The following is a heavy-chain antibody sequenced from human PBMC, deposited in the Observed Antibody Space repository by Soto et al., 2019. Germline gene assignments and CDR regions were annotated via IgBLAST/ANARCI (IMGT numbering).Heavy chain of an antibody. CDR2: ISYDGSNK. V-gene: IGHV3-30-3*01. D-gene: IGHD3-10*01. CDR1: GFTFSSYA. J-gene: IGHJ6*02. Sequence: GGSLRLSCAASGFTFSSYAMHWVRQAPGKGLEWVAVISYDGSNKYYADSVKGRFTISRENSKNTLYLQMNSLRAEDTAVYYCARDGGFYYGSGSQTTVDYYYYGMDVWGQGTTVTVSS. CDR3: ARDGGFYYGSGSQTTVDYYYYGMDV.